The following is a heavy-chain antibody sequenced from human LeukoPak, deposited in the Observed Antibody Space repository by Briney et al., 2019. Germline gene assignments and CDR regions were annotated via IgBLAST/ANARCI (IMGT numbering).Heavy chain of an antibody. CDR2: IYYSGST. V-gene: IGHV4-59*01. J-gene: IGHJ4*02. D-gene: IGHD6-19*01. CDR1: GGSISSYY. Sequence: PSETLSLTCTVSGGSISSYYWSWIRQPPGKGLEWIGYIYYSGSTNYNPSLKSRVTISVDTSKNQFSLNLSSVTAADTALYYCARLRYSSGWYRWDYWGQGTLVTVSS. CDR3: ARLRYSSGWYRWDY.